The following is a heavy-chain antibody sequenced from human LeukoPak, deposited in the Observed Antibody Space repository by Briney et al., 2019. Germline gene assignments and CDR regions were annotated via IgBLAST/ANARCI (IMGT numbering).Heavy chain of an antibody. D-gene: IGHD2/OR15-2a*01. Sequence: GGSLRLSCAASGFTLSSYWMSWVRQAPGKGLEWVANIKQDGSEKYYVDSVKGRFTISRDNAKNSLYLQMNSLRAEDTAVYYCAREPISSPIDYWGQGTLVTVSS. V-gene: IGHV3-7*01. CDR1: GFTLSSYW. J-gene: IGHJ4*02. CDR2: IKQDGSEK. CDR3: AREPISSPIDY.